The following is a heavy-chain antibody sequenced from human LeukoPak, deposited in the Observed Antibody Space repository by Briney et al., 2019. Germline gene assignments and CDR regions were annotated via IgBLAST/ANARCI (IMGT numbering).Heavy chain of an antibody. CDR1: GFTFSSHG. Sequence: GGSLRLSCVASGFTFSSHGMNWVRQAPGKGLEWVSSISITSSYIYYADSVKGRFTISRDNARNSLYLQISSLRAEATAVYYCARVIGYYDSYGMDVWGQGTTVTVSS. CDR2: ISITSSYI. CDR3: ARVIGYYDSYGMDV. J-gene: IGHJ6*02. V-gene: IGHV3-21*01. D-gene: IGHD3-22*01.